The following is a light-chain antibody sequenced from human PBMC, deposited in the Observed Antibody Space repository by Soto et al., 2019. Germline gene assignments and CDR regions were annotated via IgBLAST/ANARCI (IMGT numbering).Light chain of an antibody. CDR1: SSNIGAGYD. CDR2: GNS. Sequence: QSVLTQPPSVSRAPGQRVTISCTGSSSNIGAGYDVHWYQQLPGTAPKLLIYGNSNRPSGVPYRFSGSKSGTSASLAITGLQAEDEADDYCQSYDSSLSGASVVFGGGTKLTVL. J-gene: IGLJ2*01. V-gene: IGLV1-40*01. CDR3: QSYDSSLSGASVV.